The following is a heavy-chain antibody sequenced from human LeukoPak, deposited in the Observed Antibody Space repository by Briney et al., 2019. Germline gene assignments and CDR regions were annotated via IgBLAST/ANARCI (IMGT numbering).Heavy chain of an antibody. CDR3: ARGLGVVPAAIWVMDV. D-gene: IGHD2-2*01. CDR1: GYTFTSYG. V-gene: IGHV1-18*01. J-gene: IGHJ6*03. Sequence: GASVKVSCKASGYTFTSYGISWVRQAPGQGLEWMGWISAYNGNTNYAQKLQGRVTMTTDTSTSTAYMELRSLRSDDTAVYYCARGLGVVPAAIWVMDVWGKGTTVTVSS. CDR2: ISAYNGNT.